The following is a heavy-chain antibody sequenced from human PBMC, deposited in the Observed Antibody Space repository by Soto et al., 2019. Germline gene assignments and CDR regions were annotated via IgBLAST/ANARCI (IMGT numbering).Heavy chain of an antibody. D-gene: IGHD5-12*01. CDR2: IYYSGST. Sequence: SETLSLTCTVSGGSISSYYWSWIRQPPGKGLEWIGYIYYSGSTNCNPSLKSRVTISVDTSKNQFSLKLSSVTAADTAVYYCARVRVDMATISWFDPWGQGTLVTVSS. J-gene: IGHJ5*02. CDR1: GGSISSYY. V-gene: IGHV4-59*01. CDR3: ARVRVDMATISWFDP.